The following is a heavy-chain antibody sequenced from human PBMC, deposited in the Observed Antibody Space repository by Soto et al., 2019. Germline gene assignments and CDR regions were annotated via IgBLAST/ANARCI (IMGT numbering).Heavy chain of an antibody. Sequence: GESLKISCKGSGYSFTSYWIGWVRQMPGKGLEWMGIIYPGDSDTRYSPSFQGQVTISADKSISTAYLQWSSLKASDTAMYYCARQGQLDRWESDAFDIWGQGTMVTVSS. V-gene: IGHV5-51*01. CDR1: GYSFTSYW. CDR3: ARQGQLDRWESDAFDI. J-gene: IGHJ3*02. D-gene: IGHD6-13*01. CDR2: IYPGDSDT.